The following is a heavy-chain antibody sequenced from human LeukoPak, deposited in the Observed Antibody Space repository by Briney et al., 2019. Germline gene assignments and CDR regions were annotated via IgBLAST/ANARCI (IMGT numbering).Heavy chain of an antibody. Sequence: GESLKISCKASGYSFTTSWIAWVRQMPGKGLEWMGIIYPGDSDIRYSPSFQGQVTISADKSISTAYLQLSNLKASDTAMYYCARQTYSNSAVVYWGQGTLVTVSS. CDR2: IYPGDSDI. V-gene: IGHV5-51*01. J-gene: IGHJ4*02. CDR3: ARQTYSNSAVVY. D-gene: IGHD6-6*01. CDR1: GYSFTTSW.